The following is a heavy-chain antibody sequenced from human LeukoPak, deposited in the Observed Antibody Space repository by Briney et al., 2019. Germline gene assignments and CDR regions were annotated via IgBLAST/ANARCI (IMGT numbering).Heavy chain of an antibody. CDR1: GYTFTSYY. V-gene: IGHV1-46*01. Sequence: ASVKVSCKASGYTFTSYYIHWVRQAPGQGLGWMGIINPSGGNTNYAQKFQGRVTMTRDMSTSTVYMELSSLRSEDTPVYYSAREGSGNCSGGSCYGDWFDPWGQGTLVTVSS. CDR3: AREGSGNCSGGSCYGDWFDP. J-gene: IGHJ5*02. CDR2: INPSGGNT. D-gene: IGHD2-15*01.